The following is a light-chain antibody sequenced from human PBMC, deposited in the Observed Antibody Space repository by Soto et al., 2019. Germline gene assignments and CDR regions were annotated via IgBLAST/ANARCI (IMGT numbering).Light chain of an antibody. Sequence: QSVLTQPASVSGSPGQSITISCTGTSSDVGGYNYVSWYQQHPGKAPKLMIYDVSNRPSGVSNRFSGSKSGNTASLTISGRQAEDEADYYCSSYTSSSTLHVFGTGTQLTVL. CDR1: SSDVGGYNY. CDR2: DVS. J-gene: IGLJ1*01. V-gene: IGLV2-14*01. CDR3: SSYTSSSTLHV.